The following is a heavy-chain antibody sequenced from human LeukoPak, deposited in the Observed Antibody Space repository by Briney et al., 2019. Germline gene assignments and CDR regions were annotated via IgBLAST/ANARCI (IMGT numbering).Heavy chain of an antibody. CDR2: ISAYNGNT. J-gene: IGHJ4*02. V-gene: IGHV1-18*01. D-gene: IGHD2-15*01. Sequence: ASVKVSCKASAYIFTNYGISWVRQAPGQGLEWMGWISAYNGNTDYAQKFQGRVTMTTDTSTSTAYMELRSLRSGDTAVYYCARVGEYCSGESCFDYWGQGTLVTVSS. CDR3: ARVGEYCSGESCFDY. CDR1: AYIFTNYG.